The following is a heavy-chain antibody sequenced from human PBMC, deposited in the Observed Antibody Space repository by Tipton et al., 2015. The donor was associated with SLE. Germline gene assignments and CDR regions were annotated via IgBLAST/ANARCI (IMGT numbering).Heavy chain of an antibody. D-gene: IGHD3-9*01. Sequence: TLSLTCVVSGYSISSSYYWGWIRQPPGKGLEWIGRIYTRGSTNYNLSLKSRVTISVDTSKNQFSLERRSVTAADTAVYYCARASGFDWLSDWGQGTLVTVSS. CDR2: IYTRGST. J-gene: IGHJ1*01. V-gene: IGHV4-38-2*01. CDR3: ARASGFDWLSD. CDR1: GYSISSSYY.